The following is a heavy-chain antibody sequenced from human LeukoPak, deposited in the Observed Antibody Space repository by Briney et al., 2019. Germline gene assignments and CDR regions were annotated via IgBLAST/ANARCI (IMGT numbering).Heavy chain of an antibody. J-gene: IGHJ5*02. CDR3: ARAGLRGIAAPPNWFDP. V-gene: IGHV3-64*01. D-gene: IGHD6-13*01. CDR1: GFTFSSYA. Sequence: GGSLRLSCAASGFTFSSYAMHWVRQAPGKGLEYVSAISSNGGSTYYANSVKGRFTISRDNSKNTLYLQMGSLRAEDMAVYYCARAGLRGIAAPPNWFDPWGQGTLVTVYS. CDR2: ISSNGGST.